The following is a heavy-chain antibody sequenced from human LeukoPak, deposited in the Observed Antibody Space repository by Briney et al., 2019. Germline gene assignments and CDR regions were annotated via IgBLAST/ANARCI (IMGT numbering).Heavy chain of an antibody. Sequence: GGSLRLSCTASGFIFSSYGMHWVRQAPGKGLQWVAVIWHDGKKKHYVDSVKGRFMISRDNSENTLYLQMSNLTVEDTALYYCARDLWRFYDTGSSDSFDRWGQGTLVTVSS. CDR3: ARDLWRFYDTGSSDSFDR. J-gene: IGHJ5*02. CDR2: IWHDGKKK. V-gene: IGHV3-33*01. D-gene: IGHD3-22*01. CDR1: GFIFSSYG.